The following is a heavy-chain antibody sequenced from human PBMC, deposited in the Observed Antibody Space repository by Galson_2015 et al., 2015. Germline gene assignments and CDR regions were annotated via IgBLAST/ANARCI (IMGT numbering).Heavy chain of an antibody. CDR2: IKQDGNEK. D-gene: IGHD3-10*01. CDR3: ARRGPSPD. CDR1: GFGFSSYW. Sequence: SLRLSCAASGFGFSSYWMTWVRQAPGKGLEWVANIKQDGNEKYYADSVKGRFTIFRDNAKNLLYLQMNNLRVEDRAVYYCARRGPSPDWGQGTLVTVSS. V-gene: IGHV3-7*01. J-gene: IGHJ4*02.